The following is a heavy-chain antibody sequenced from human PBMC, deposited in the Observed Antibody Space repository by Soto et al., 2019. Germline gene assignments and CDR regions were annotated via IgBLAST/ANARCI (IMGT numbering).Heavy chain of an antibody. Sequence: QVQLVQSGAEVQKPGSSVKVSCKASGGTFSSYAISWVRQAPGQGLEWMGGIIPIFGTANYAQKCQGRVTITADESTSTAYMELSSLRSEDTAVYYCARVVSDYGDYPFDYWGQGTLVTVSS. V-gene: IGHV1-69*01. D-gene: IGHD3-16*01. J-gene: IGHJ4*02. CDR3: ARVVSDYGDYPFDY. CDR2: IIPIFGTA. CDR1: GGTFSSYA.